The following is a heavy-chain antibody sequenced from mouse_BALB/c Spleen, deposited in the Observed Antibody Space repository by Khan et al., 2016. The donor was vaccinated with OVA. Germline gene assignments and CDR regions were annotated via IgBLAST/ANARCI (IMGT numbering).Heavy chain of an antibody. Sequence: EVQLVESGPGLVKPSQSLSLTCTVTGYSITSDYAWNWIRQFPGNKLEWMGYIKYSGTTSYNPSLKSRISITRDTSKNQFFLQLNSVTTEDTATYYCARSGTISTVVVTDFDFWGQGTTLTVSS. J-gene: IGHJ2*01. CDR1: GYSITSDYA. D-gene: IGHD1-1*01. V-gene: IGHV3-2*02. CDR2: IKYSGTT. CDR3: ARSGTISTVVVTDFDF.